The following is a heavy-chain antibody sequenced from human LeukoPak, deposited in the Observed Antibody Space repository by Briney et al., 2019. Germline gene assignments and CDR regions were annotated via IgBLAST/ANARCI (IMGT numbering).Heavy chain of an antibody. J-gene: IGHJ4*02. CDR2: ISAYNGNT. V-gene: IGHV1-18*01. CDR1: GYTFTSYG. D-gene: IGHD3-22*01. Sequence: ASVKVSCKASGYTFTSYGISWVRQAPGQGLEWMGWISAYNGNTNFAQKFQGWVTMTRDTSISTAYMELSRLRSDDTAVYYCARAKSDSSGYPLGYWGQGTLVTVSS. CDR3: ARAKSDSSGYPLGY.